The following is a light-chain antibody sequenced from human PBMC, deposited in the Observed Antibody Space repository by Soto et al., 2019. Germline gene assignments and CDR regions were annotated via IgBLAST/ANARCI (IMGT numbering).Light chain of an antibody. Sequence: DIVMTQFPLSLPVSPGEPASISCKSSQSLLHSHGYNYMDWYLQKPGQSPQLLIYFGSYRASGVPDRFSGSGSGTDFTLSISRVEAEDFGVYYCMQALQTPITFGQGTRLEIK. CDR2: FGS. CDR3: MQALQTPIT. J-gene: IGKJ5*01. CDR1: QSLLHSHGYNY. V-gene: IGKV2-28*01.